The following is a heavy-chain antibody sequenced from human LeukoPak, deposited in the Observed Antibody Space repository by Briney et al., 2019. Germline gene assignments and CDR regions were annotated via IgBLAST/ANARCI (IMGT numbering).Heavy chain of an antibody. V-gene: IGHV5-51*01. CDR1: GYSFTNYW. CDR3: ARCYNILTGYYPLSN. D-gene: IGHD3-9*01. CDR2: IYPGNSNT. J-gene: IGHJ4*02. Sequence: GEPLKISCKGSGYSFTNYWIGWVRQMPGKGLEWMGIIYPGNSNTRYSPSFQGQVTISADKSISTAYLQWSSLKASDTAMYYCARCYNILTGYYPLSNWGQGTLVTVSS.